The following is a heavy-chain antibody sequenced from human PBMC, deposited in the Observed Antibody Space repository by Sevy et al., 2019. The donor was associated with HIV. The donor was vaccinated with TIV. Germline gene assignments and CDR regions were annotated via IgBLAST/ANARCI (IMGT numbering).Heavy chain of an antibody. Sequence: GGSLRLSCAASGFTFTDFVMSWVRQAPGKGLEWVSTINSGCGSTYYADSVKGRLTISRDNSQNTLDLQMNSLTAEDTPVYYCAKDVVGGYYDSSGHSDHWGQGTLVTVSS. CDR2: INSGCGST. V-gene: IGHV3-23*01. J-gene: IGHJ4*02. CDR3: AKDVVGGYYDSSGHSDH. D-gene: IGHD3-22*01. CDR1: GFTFTDFV.